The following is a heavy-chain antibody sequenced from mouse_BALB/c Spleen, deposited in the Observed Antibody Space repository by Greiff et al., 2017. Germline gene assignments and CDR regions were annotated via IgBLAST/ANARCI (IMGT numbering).Heavy chain of an antibody. D-gene: IGHD1-2*01. V-gene: IGHV1-74*01. Sequence: QVQLKEPGAELVRPGASVKLSCKASGYTFTSYWMNWVKQRPEQGLEWIGRIDPYDSETHYNQKFKDKAILTVDKSSSTAYMQLSSLTSEDSAVYYCASDFTTASWFAYWGQGTLVTVSA. CDR2: IDPYDSET. CDR3: ASDFTTASWFAY. J-gene: IGHJ3*01. CDR1: GYTFTSYW.